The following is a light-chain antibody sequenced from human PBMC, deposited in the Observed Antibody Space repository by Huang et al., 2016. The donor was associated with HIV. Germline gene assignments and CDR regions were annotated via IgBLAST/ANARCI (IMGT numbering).Light chain of an antibody. CDR1: QSISSK. V-gene: IGKV3-15*01. CDR2: GAS. J-gene: IGKJ3*01. Sequence: ERVMTQSPVTLSVSPGERATFSCRASQSISSKLAWYQQQPGPAPRLLIYGASTRATGIPARFSGSGSGTEFTLTISSLQSEDFAVYYCQQYNNWPFTFGPGTRVDIK. CDR3: QQYNNWPFT.